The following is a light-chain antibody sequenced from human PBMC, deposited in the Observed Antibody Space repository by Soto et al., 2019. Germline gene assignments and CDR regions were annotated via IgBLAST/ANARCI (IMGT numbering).Light chain of an antibody. V-gene: IGKV1-39*01. Sequence: DIQMTQSPSSLSASVGDRVTITCRASQSISSYLNWYQQKPGKAPKLLISAASNLQNGVPSRVSGSGSGTDFTLTISRLQPEDFALDYCQQSCSTPFTFGPGTKVDIK. CDR1: QSISSY. CDR2: AAS. CDR3: QQSCSTPFT. J-gene: IGKJ3*01.